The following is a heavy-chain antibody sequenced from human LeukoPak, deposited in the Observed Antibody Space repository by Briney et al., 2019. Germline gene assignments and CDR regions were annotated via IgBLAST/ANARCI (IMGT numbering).Heavy chain of an antibody. V-gene: IGHV1-46*01. CDR2: IIPSSGST. Sequence: ASVKVSCKSSGYAFTSYHIHWMRQAPGQGLGWMGIIIPSSGSTTYAQRFQGRVTMTRDTSTSTVYMELSSLTSDDTAVYFCARSDYNDYRGLGFWGQGTLVTVSS. J-gene: IGHJ4*02. CDR3: ARSDYNDYRGLGF. D-gene: IGHD4-11*01. CDR1: GYAFTSYH.